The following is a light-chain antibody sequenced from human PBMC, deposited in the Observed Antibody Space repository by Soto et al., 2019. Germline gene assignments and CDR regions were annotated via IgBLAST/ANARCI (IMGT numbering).Light chain of an antibody. V-gene: IGKV1-39*01. CDR1: QTVSSY. Sequence: DIQMTQSPSSLSASVGDRVNITCRASQTVSSYLNWYQQKPGTVPKLLIYATSNLQSGVPSRFSGRGFGTDFTLTISSLQPEDFATYYCQQSFNTPSFGQGTRLEIK. J-gene: IGKJ5*01. CDR3: QQSFNTPS. CDR2: ATS.